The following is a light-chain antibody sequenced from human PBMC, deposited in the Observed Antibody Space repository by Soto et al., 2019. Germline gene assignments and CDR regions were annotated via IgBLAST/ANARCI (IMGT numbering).Light chain of an antibody. Sequence: EIVLTQSPGTLSLSPGERATLSCRASQSVSSSYLAWYQQKPGQAPRLLIYGASSRATGSPDRFSGSGAGTDFTLTISRLEPEDFAVYYCQHYGSSPLFTFGPGTKVDIK. CDR3: QHYGSSPLFT. V-gene: IGKV3-20*01. CDR1: QSVSSSY. CDR2: GAS. J-gene: IGKJ3*01.